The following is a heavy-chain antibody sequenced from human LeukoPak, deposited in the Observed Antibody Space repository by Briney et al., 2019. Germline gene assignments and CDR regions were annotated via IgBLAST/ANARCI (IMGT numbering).Heavy chain of an antibody. J-gene: IGHJ4*02. Sequence: SETLSLTCTVSGGSISSSSYYWGWIRQPPGKGLEWIGSIYYSGSTYYNPSLKSRVTISVDTSKNQFSLKLSSVTAADTAVYHCARERNFGVVITYYFDYWGQGTLVTVSS. D-gene: IGHD3-3*01. CDR1: GGSISSSSYY. V-gene: IGHV4-39*02. CDR3: ARERNFGVVITYYFDY. CDR2: IYYSGST.